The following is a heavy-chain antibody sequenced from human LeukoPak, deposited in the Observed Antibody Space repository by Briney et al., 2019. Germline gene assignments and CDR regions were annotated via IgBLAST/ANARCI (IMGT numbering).Heavy chain of an antibody. D-gene: IGHD3-10*01. CDR2: ISYSGGTT. V-gene: IGHV3-23*01. CDR1: GFTFNTYA. CDR3: AKDRGRSGYYGLDV. Sequence: HAGGSLRLSCAASGFTFNTYAMSWVRQAPGKGLEWVAGISYSGGTTYYADSVKGRFTMSRDNSKNTLYLQMNSLRAEDTAVYYCAKDRGRSGYYGLDVWGLGTTVTVSS. J-gene: IGHJ6*02.